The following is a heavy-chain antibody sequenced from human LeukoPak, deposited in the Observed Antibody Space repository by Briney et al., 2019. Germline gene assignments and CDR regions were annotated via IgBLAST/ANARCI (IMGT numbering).Heavy chain of an antibody. V-gene: IGHV4-34*01. D-gene: IGHD3-22*01. CDR1: GGSFSGYY. CDR2: INHSGST. Sequence: SETLSLTCAVYGGSFSGYYWTWIRQPPGKGLEWIGEINHSGSTNYNPSLKSRVTISVDTSKNQFSLKLSSVTAADTAVYYCARAYYYDSSGYYVSSYYYYGMDVWGQGTTVTVSS. CDR3: ARAYYYDSSGYYVSSYYYYGMDV. J-gene: IGHJ6*02.